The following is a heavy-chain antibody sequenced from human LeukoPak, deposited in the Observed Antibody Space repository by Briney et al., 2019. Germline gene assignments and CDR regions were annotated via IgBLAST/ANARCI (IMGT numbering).Heavy chain of an antibody. Sequence: ASVKVSCKASGYTFTGYYMHWVRQAPGQGLEWMGWINPNSGGTNYAQKFQGRVTMTRDTSISTAYMELSRLRSDDTAVYYCARDRRVVVPVASDREGNGFDPWGQGTLVTVSS. D-gene: IGHD2-2*01. J-gene: IGHJ5*02. CDR2: INPNSGGT. CDR3: ARDRRVVVPVASDREGNGFDP. CDR1: GYTFTGYY. V-gene: IGHV1-2*02.